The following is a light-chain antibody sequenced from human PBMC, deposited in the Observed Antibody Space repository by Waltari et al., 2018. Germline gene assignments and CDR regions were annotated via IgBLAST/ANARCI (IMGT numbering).Light chain of an antibody. V-gene: IGKV3-20*01. J-gene: IGKJ1*01. CDR3: QQYGSLPRT. Sequence: EIVLMQSPGTLSLSPGDRVTLSCRASQSVSNRWLAWYQQKPGQAPRLLIYSVSSRAPGIPSRFSGSVSGTDFTLTISRLEPDDFAVYYCQQYGSLPRTFGQGTKVEI. CDR1: QSVSNRW. CDR2: SVS.